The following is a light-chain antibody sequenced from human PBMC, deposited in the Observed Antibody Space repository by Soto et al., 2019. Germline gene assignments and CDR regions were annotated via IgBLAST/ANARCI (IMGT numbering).Light chain of an antibody. CDR1: QSVISNF. J-gene: IGKJ4*01. V-gene: IGKV3D-20*02. CDR3: QQRSNWPSLT. Sequence: EIVLTKSPGTLSLSTGERATLSCRASQSVISNFLAWYQQKPGQAPRVLIFGASSRAAGIPDRFSGSGSGTDFTLTISSLEPEDSAVYYCQQRSNWPSLTFGGGTKVDI. CDR2: GAS.